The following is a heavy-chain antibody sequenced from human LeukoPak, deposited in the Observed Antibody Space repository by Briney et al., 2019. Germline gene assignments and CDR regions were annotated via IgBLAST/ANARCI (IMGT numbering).Heavy chain of an antibody. Sequence: ASVKVSCKASGYTFTGYYMHWVRQAPGQGLEWMGWINPNSGGTNYAQKFQGRVTMTRDTSISTAYMELSRLRSDDAAVYYCASSGYLDYAAFDIWGQGTMVTVSS. D-gene: IGHD4-17*01. CDR3: ASSGYLDYAAFDI. J-gene: IGHJ3*02. CDR1: GYTFTGYY. CDR2: INPNSGGT. V-gene: IGHV1-2*02.